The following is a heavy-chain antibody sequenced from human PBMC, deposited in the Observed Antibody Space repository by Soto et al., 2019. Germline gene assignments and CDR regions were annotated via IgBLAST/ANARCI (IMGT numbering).Heavy chain of an antibody. D-gene: IGHD6-6*01. V-gene: IGHV3-7*01. Sequence: GGSLRLSCAASGFTFSSYWMSWVRQAPGKGLEWVSDIKQDGGEKYYVNSVKGRFTISRDNSKNSLYLQMSSLRPEDTAVYYCVRRARPDFYYMDVWGKGTTVTVSS. CDR1: GFTFSSYW. CDR3: VRRARPDFYYMDV. CDR2: IKQDGGEK. J-gene: IGHJ6*03.